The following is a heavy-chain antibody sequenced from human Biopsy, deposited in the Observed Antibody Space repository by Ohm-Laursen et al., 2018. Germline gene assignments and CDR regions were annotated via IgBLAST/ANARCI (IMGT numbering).Heavy chain of an antibody. CDR3: ARRGSGGRSFDY. J-gene: IGHJ4*02. CDR2: ISNSGNT. V-gene: IGHV4-59*08. CDR1: GDSINSSY. D-gene: IGHD2-15*01. Sequence: TLSLTCTVSGDSINSSYWSWIRQPSGKGLEWIGFISNSGNTNYNPSLKSRVTISVDTSKNQISLKLGSVTVANTAVFYCARRGSGGRSFDYWGQGSLVTVSS.